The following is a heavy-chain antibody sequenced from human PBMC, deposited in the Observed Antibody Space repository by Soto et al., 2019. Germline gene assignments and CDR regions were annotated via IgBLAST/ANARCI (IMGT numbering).Heavy chain of an antibody. D-gene: IGHD2-2*03. CDR3: ARDMDSFDY. CDR2: IYHSGST. J-gene: IGHJ4*02. CDR1: GGSISSRNW. Sequence: SEPHSHTSTVSGGSISSRNWWRWVRQPPGKGLEWIGEIYHSGSTNYNPSLRSRVTISVDKSKNQFSLKLSSVTAADTAVYYCARDMDSFDYWGQGTLVTGSS. V-gene: IGHV4-4*02.